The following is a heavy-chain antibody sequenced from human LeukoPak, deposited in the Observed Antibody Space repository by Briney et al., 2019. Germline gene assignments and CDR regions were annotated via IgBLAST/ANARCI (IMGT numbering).Heavy chain of an antibody. J-gene: IGHJ4*02. Sequence: PSETLSLTCSVSGGSISSYYWSWIRQPPGKELEWIGYIYYSGSTKYNPSLESRVTISVDTSKSQFSLKLSSVTTADTAVYYCARGGGSPEFWGQGTQVTVSS. V-gene: IGHV4-59*01. CDR2: IYYSGST. CDR1: GGSISSYY. D-gene: IGHD1-26*01. CDR3: ARGGGSPEF.